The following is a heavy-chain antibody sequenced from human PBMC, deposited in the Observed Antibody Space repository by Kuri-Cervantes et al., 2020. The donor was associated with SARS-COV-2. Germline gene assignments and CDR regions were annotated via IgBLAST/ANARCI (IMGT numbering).Heavy chain of an antibody. J-gene: IGHJ3*02. CDR3: ARADVYYYDSRGLGAFDI. CDR2: INHSGST. CDR1: GGSFSGYY. Sequence: SETLSLTCAVYGGSFSGYYWSWIRQPPGKGLEWIGEINHSGSTNYNPSLKSRVTISVDTSKNQFSLKLSSVTAVDTAAYYCARADVYYYDSRGLGAFDIWGQGTRVTVSS. D-gene: IGHD3-22*01. V-gene: IGHV4-34*01.